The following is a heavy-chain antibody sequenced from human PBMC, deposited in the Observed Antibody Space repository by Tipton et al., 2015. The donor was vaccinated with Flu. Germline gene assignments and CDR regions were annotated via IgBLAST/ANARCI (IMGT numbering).Heavy chain of an antibody. CDR3: AKELFRASSGTQGGGY. CDR2: IVRSGTTT. CDR1: GITFSSYA. D-gene: IGHD2-21*01. V-gene: IGHV3-23*01. J-gene: IGHJ4*02. Sequence: SLRLSCTASGITFSSYAMSWVRQAPGKGLEWVSSIVRSGTTTYYADSVKGRFSISRDNSKNTLYLQMNNLRVEDTATYYCAKELFRASSGTQGGGYWGQGTLVTVSS.